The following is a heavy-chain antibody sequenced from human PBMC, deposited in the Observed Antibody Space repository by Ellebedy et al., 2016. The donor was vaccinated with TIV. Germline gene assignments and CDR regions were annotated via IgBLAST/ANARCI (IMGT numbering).Heavy chain of an antibody. D-gene: IGHD2-21*02. CDR1: GFTFGSYG. J-gene: IGHJ4*02. V-gene: IGHV3-33*08. CDR2: LWFDGDNR. CDR3: AREFDDYFFDY. Sequence: GESLKISCAASGFTFGSYGMHWVRQAPGKGLEWVAGLWFDGDNRYYADSVKGRFTISRDNSKNTLYLQLNSLRPEDTAVYYCAREFDDYFFDYWGQGTLVTVSS.